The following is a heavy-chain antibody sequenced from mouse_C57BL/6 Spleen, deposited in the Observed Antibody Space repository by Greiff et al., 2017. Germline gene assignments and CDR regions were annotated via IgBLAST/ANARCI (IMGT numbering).Heavy chain of an antibody. Sequence: QVQLQQPGAELVKPGASVKLSCKASGYTFTSYWMHWVKQRPIQGLEWIGNIDPSDSETHYNQKFKDKATLTVDKSSSTAYMQLSSLTSEDSAVYYCARGGITTRWYFDVWGTGTTVTVSS. CDR1: GYTFTSYW. CDR2: IDPSDSET. V-gene: IGHV1-52*01. D-gene: IGHD2-4*01. CDR3: ARGGITTRWYFDV. J-gene: IGHJ1*03.